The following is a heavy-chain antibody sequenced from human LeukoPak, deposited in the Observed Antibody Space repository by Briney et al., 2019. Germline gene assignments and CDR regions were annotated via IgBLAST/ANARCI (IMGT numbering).Heavy chain of an antibody. CDR2: INPSGGST. CDR1: GYTFTSYY. D-gene: IGHD5-18*01. J-gene: IGHJ6*02. V-gene: IGHV1-46*01. CDR3: ASTATFQASVYYYGMDV. Sequence: ASVKVSCKASGYTFTSYYMHWVRQAPGQGLEWMGIINPSGGSTSYAQKFQGRVTMTRDTSTSTVYMELSSLRSEDTAVYYSASTATFQASVYYYGMDVWGQGTTVTVSS.